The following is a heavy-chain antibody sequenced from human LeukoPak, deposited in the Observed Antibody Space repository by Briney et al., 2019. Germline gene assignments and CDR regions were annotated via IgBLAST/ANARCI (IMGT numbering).Heavy chain of an antibody. CDR3: ARGPYSDYYDY. Sequence: PSETLSLTCTVSGDSVSNYYWNWIRQPAGKGLEWIGRIYSSGSTNYNPSLKSRVTMSVDTSKNQLSLKLSSVTAADTAVYYCARGPYSDYYDYWGQGTLVTVSS. D-gene: IGHD3-22*01. V-gene: IGHV4-4*07. J-gene: IGHJ4*02. CDR1: GDSVSNYY. CDR2: IYSSGST.